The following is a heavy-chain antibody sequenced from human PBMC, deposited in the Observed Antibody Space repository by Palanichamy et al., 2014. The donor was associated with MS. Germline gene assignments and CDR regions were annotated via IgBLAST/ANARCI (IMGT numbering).Heavy chain of an antibody. CDR2: ISSSSSYI. V-gene: IGHV3-21*01. D-gene: IGHD2-15*01. J-gene: IGHJ5*02. Sequence: EVQLVESGGGLVRPGGSLRLSCAASGFTFSSYDMNWVRQAPGRGLEWVSAISSSSSYIYYADSVRGRFTISRDNAKNSLYLQMDSLRAEDTAVYHCATVSPYCSGVNCYLRGGWFDPWGQGTLVTVSS. CDR1: GFTFSSYD. CDR3: ATVSPYCSGVNCYLRGGWFDP.